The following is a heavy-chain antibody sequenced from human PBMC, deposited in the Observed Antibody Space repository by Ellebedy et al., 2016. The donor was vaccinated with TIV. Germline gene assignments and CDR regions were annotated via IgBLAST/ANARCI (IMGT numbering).Heavy chain of an antibody. CDR3: ARLASDFWSGYYTGGWFNP. J-gene: IGHJ5*02. D-gene: IGHD3-3*01. V-gene: IGHV1-69*04. CDR1: GGTFSSYA. CDR2: IIPILGIA. Sequence: SVKVSXXASGGTFSSYAISWVRQAPGQGLEWMGRIIPILGIANYAQKFQGRVTITADKSTSTAYMELSSLRSEDTAVYYCARLASDFWSGYYTGGWFNPWGQGTLVTVSS.